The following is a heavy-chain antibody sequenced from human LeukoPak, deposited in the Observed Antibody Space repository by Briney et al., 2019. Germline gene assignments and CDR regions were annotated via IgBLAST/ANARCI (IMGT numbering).Heavy chain of an antibody. V-gene: IGHV3-33*01. CDR2: IWYDGSNK. CDR3: ARDLSMVRGAMKAFGD. CDR1: GFTFSSYG. Sequence: GGSLRLSCAASGFTFSSYGMHWVRQAPGKGLEWVAVIWYDGSNKYYADSVKGRFTISRDNSKNTLYLQMNSLRAEDTAVYYCARDLSMVRGAMKAFGDWGQGTLVTVSS. J-gene: IGHJ4*02. D-gene: IGHD3-10*01.